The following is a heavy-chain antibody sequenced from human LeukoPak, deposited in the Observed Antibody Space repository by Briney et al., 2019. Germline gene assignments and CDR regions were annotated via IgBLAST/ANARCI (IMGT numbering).Heavy chain of an antibody. D-gene: IGHD3-16*01. CDR3: AREGGLRLTTRYFDY. J-gene: IGHJ4*02. CDR1: GFTFSDYY. Sequence: GGSLRLSCAASGFTFSDYYMSWIRRAPGKGLEWVSFISSSSSYTNYPDSVKGRFTISRDNAKNSLYLQMNSLRAEDTAVYYCAREGGLRLTTRYFDYWGQGTLVTVSS. CDR2: ISSSSSYT. V-gene: IGHV3-11*06.